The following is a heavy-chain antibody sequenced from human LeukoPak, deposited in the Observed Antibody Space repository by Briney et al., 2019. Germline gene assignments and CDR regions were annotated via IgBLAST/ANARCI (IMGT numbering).Heavy chain of an antibody. V-gene: IGHV4-39*01. D-gene: IGHD3-10*01. CDR3: ASRSGGDY. Sequence: SETLSLTCTVSGGSISISSYYWGWIRQPPGQGLKWIGSIYYSGSTYYNPSLKSRVTISIDASRNQFSQNLSSVTAADTAVYYCASRSGGDYWGQGTLVTVSS. CDR2: IYYSGST. J-gene: IGHJ4*02. CDR1: GGSISISSYY.